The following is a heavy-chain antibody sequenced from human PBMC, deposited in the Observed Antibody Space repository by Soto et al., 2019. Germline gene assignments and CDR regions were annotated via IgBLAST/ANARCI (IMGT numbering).Heavy chain of an antibody. CDR3: AKSPQYVIVVVPAAITLSDY. D-gene: IGHD2-2*01. Sequence: GGSLRLSCAASGFTFSSYAMSWVRQAPGKGLEWVSAISGSGGSTYYADSVKGRFTISRDNSKNTLYLQMNSLRAEDTAVYYCAKSPQYVIVVVPAAITLSDYWGQGTLVTVSS. V-gene: IGHV3-23*01. J-gene: IGHJ4*02. CDR2: ISGSGGST. CDR1: GFTFSSYA.